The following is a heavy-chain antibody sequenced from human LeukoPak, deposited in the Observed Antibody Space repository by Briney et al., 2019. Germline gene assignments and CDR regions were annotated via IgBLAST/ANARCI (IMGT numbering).Heavy chain of an antibody. CDR2: ISSSSSYI. D-gene: IGHD3-22*01. CDR3: ARDHYYDSSGYDY. CDR1: GFTFSSYS. V-gene: IGHV3-21*01. J-gene: IGHJ4*02. Sequence: PGGSLRLSCAASGFTFSSYSMNWVRQAPGKGLEWVSSISSSSSYIYYADSVKGRFTISRDNAKNSLYLQMNSLRAEDTAAYYCARDHYYDSSGYDYWGQGTLVTVSS.